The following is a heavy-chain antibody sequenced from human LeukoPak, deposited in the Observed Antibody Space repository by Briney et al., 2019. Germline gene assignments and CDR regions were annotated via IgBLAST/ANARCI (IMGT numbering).Heavy chain of an antibody. CDR2: ISSSGSTI. CDR3: ASRVYGDYAGYYYYGMDV. Sequence: GGSLRLSCAASGFTFSDYYMSWIRQAPGKGLEWVSYISSSGSTIYYADSVKGRFTISRDNAKNSLYLQMNSLRDEDTAVYYCASRVYGDYAGYYYYGMDVWGQGTTVTVSS. J-gene: IGHJ6*02. V-gene: IGHV3-11*04. CDR1: GFTFSDYY. D-gene: IGHD4-17*01.